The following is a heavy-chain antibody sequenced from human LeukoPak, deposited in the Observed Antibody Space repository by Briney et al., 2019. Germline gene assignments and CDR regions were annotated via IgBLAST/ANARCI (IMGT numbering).Heavy chain of an antibody. CDR1: GYTFTGYY. Sequence: ASVKVSCKASGYTFTGYYMHWVRQAPGQGLEWMGIINPSGGNTNYAQKFQGRVSMTRDTSTSTVYMELNSLRSEDTAVYYCARDGYNCGDYWGQGTLVTVSS. V-gene: IGHV1-46*01. CDR2: INPSGGNT. D-gene: IGHD5-24*01. CDR3: ARDGYNCGDY. J-gene: IGHJ4*02.